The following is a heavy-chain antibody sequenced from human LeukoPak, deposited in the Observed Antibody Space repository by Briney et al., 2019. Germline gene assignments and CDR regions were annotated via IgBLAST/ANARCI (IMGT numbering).Heavy chain of an antibody. CDR2: IYWDDDK. D-gene: IGHD3-9*01. Sequence: SGPTLVKPTQTLTLTCTFSGFSLSSSGVGVGWIRQPPGKALEWLALIYWDDDKRYSPSLKKRLTITKDTSKNQVVLTMTNMDPVDTATYYCAHRNHLLTGYYIFDYWGQGTLVTVSS. J-gene: IGHJ4*02. CDR3: AHRNHLLTGYYIFDY. V-gene: IGHV2-5*02. CDR1: GFSLSSSGVG.